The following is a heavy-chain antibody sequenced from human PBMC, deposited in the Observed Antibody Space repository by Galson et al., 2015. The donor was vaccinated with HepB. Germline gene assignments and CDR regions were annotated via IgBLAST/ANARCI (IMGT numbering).Heavy chain of an antibody. V-gene: IGHV4-59*01. J-gene: IGHJ6*02. CDR1: GGSISSYY. CDR2: IYYSGST. Sequence: SETLSLTCTVSGGSISSYYWSWIRQPPGKGLEWIGYIYYSGSTNYNPSLKSRVTISVDTSKNQFSLKLSSVTAADTAVYYCARDLAPRTAMDPWYYYGMDVWGQGTTVTVSS. D-gene: IGHD5-18*01. CDR3: ARDLAPRTAMDPWYYYGMDV.